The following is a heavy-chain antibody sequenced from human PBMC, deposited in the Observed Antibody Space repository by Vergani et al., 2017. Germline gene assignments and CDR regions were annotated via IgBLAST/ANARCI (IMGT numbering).Heavy chain of an antibody. D-gene: IGHD4-17*01. CDR3: ARGGRSTLNLGRSADYGDYVYYYGMDV. CDR2: ISSSSSYI. Sequence: EVQLLESGGGLVQPGGSLRLSCAASGFTFSSSAFNWVRQAPGKGLEWVSSISSSSSYIYYADSVKGRFTISRDNAKNSLYLQMNSLRAEDTAVYYCARGGRSTLNLGRSADYGDYVYYYGMDVGGQGTTVTVSS. CDR1: GFTFSSSA. V-gene: IGHV3-21*01. J-gene: IGHJ6*02.